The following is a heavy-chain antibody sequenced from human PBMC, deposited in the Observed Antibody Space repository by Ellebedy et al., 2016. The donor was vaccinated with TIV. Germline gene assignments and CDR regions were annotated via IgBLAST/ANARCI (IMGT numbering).Heavy chain of an antibody. D-gene: IGHD2-15*01. V-gene: IGHV3-23*01. J-gene: IGHJ4*02. CDR2: ISNSGDTT. CDR3: AKLAGIHPWYFDH. Sequence: PGGSLRLSCAASGFTFSCCAMSWVRQTPGKGLEWVSVISNSGDTTYADYVKGRFTISRDNSKDTLFLQMNSLRAEDTAVYYCAKLAGIHPWYFDHWGQGTLVPVSS. CDR1: GFTFSCCA.